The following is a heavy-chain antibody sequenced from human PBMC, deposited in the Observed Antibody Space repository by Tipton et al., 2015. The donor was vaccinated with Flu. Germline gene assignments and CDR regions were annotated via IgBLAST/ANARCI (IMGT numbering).Heavy chain of an antibody. D-gene: IGHD2/OR15-2a*01. CDR1: RFTFSTFW. CDR3: ARDPFLGTGDAFDI. J-gene: IGHJ3*02. CDR2: IDIHSRTM. Sequence: SLRLSCAASRFTFSTFWMSWVRQAPGKGLEWVSYIDIHSRTMYYADSVRGRFTISRDSAKRSLYLQMNSLRAEDTAIYYCARDPFLGTGDAFDIWGQGTMVTVSS. V-gene: IGHV3-48*01.